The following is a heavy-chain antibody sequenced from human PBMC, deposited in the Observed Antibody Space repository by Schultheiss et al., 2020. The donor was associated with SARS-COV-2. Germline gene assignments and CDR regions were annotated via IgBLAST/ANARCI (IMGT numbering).Heavy chain of an antibody. CDR2: IWYDGSNK. CDR1: GFTFRRYA. Sequence: GGSLRLSCAASGFTFRRYAMSWVRQAPGKGLEWVAVIWYDGSNKYYADSVKGRFTISRDNAKNSLYLQMNSLRAEDTAVYYCARGTADYYYYGMDVWGQGTTVTVSS. V-gene: IGHV3-33*07. CDR3: ARGTADYYYYGMDV. J-gene: IGHJ6*02. D-gene: IGHD6-13*01.